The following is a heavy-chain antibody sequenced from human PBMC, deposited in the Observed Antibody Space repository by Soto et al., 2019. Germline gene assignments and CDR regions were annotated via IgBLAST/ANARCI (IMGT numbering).Heavy chain of an antibody. D-gene: IGHD3-16*01. CDR2: TSYDGTNS. CDR1: GFTFSSYG. CDR3: AKDRPNKDTYTGYSYYDMDV. J-gene: IGHJ6*02. V-gene: IGHV3-30*18. Sequence: ESGGGVVQPGRSLRLSCAASGFTFSSYGMHWVRQAPGKGLEWVAVTSYDGTNSYYADSVKGRFTISRDNSKNTLYLQMNSLGAEDKAVYYCAKDRPNKDTYTGYSYYDMDVWGQGTTVTVSS.